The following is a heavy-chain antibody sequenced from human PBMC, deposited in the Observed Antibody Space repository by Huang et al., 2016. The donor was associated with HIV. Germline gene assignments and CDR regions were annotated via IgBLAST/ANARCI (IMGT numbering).Heavy chain of an antibody. J-gene: IGHJ3*01. D-gene: IGHD4-4*01. CDR2: NSSDSRDT. V-gene: IGHV1-18*01. CDR3: ARDPYYSNRWKRNDASFL. Sequence: QVQLVQSGGAVMQPGASVRVSCKASGYDFGSYGMSWVRQAPGPGLEWLGWNSSDSRDTSSAEKFQGRVTMTTDTSTTTTYMELRSLRSDDTAMYYCARDPYYSNRWKRNDASFLWGQGTMITVSS. CDR1: GYDFGSYG.